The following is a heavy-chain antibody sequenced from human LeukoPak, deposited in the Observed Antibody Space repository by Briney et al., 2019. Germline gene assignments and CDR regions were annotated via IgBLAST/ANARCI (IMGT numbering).Heavy chain of an antibody. CDR3: ARDYGDHGFDY. J-gene: IGHJ4*02. D-gene: IGHD4-17*01. CDR1: GGSINNYW. Sequence: PSETLSLTCSVSGGSINNYWWSWIRQPPGKGLEWIGYIYRGGTTNYNPSLKSRVTISRDTYKNQFSLNLSSVTAADTAVYYCARDYGDHGFDYWGQGTLVTVSS. V-gene: IGHV4-4*08. CDR2: IYRGGTT.